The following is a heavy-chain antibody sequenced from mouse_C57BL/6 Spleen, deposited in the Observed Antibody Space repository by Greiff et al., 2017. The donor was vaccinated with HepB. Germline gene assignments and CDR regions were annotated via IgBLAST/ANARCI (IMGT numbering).Heavy chain of an antibody. V-gene: IGHV6-3*01. CDR3: TGEAYYSKGFDY. J-gene: IGHJ2*01. D-gene: IGHD2-5*01. Sequence: EVMLVESGGGLVQPGGSMKLSCVASGFTFSNYWMNWVRQSPEKGLEWVAQIRLKSDNYATHYAESVKGRFTISRDDSKSSVYLQMNNLRAEDTGIYYCTGEAYYSKGFDYWGQGTTLTVSS. CDR2: IRLKSDNYAT. CDR1: GFTFSNYW.